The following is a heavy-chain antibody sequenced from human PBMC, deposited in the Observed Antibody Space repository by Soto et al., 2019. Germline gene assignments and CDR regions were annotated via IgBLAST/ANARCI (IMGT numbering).Heavy chain of an antibody. V-gene: IGHV3-30-3*02. D-gene: IGHD3-3*01. J-gene: IGHJ1*01. CDR3: AKGLRFLEH. CDR2: ISNDGTNT. CDR1: GFTFSSYT. Sequence: QVHLAESGGGVVQPGSSLRLTCATSGFTFSSYTLHWVRQAPGKALEWVALISNDGTNTYYTDSVKGRFTVSRDKSEKTLYLHMQSLTPEDTAVYFCAKGLRFLEHWGQGTVVTVSS.